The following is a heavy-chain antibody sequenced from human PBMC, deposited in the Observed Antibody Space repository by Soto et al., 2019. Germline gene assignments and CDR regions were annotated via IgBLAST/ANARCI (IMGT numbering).Heavy chain of an antibody. CDR3: ARDWEVRGPALFDP. Sequence: QVQLVQSGAEVKKPGASVKVSCKASGYTFTSYGISWVRQAPGQGLEWMGWISAYNGNTNYAQKLQGRVTMTTDTYTGTADMELRSLRSDDTAVYYCARDWEVRGPALFDPWGQGTLVTVSS. D-gene: IGHD3-10*01. J-gene: IGHJ5*02. V-gene: IGHV1-18*01. CDR2: ISAYNGNT. CDR1: GYTFTSYG.